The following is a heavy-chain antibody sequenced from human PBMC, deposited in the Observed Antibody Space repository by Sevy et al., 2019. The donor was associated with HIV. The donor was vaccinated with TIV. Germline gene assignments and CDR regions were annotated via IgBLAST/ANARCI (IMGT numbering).Heavy chain of an antibody. J-gene: IGHJ4*02. CDR3: TRDWGPQPLLWFGESFDY. CDR2: IRSKAYGGTT. D-gene: IGHD3-10*01. V-gene: IGHV3-49*03. Sequence: GGSLRLTCTASGFTFGDYAMSWFRQAPGKGLEWVGFIRSKAYGGTTEYAASVEGRFTISRDDSKSIAYLQMNSLKTEDTAVYYCTRDWGPQPLLWFGESFDYWGQGTLVTVSS. CDR1: GFTFGDYA.